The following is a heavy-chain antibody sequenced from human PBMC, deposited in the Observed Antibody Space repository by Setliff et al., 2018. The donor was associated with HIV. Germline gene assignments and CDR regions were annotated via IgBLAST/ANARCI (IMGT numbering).Heavy chain of an antibody. D-gene: IGHD5-12*01. CDR2: IYHTGTT. CDR1: GDSISSCSDY. CDR3: ARTVRSAYGLDYFDF. Sequence: TSETLSLTCTVSGDSISSCSDYWSWIRQHPWKGLEWIGYIYHTGTTYFNPSLKNRLSISVDTSKNQFSLRVTSVTAADSAVYYCARTVRSAYGLDYFDFWGPGTPVTVSS. J-gene: IGHJ4*02. V-gene: IGHV4-31*03.